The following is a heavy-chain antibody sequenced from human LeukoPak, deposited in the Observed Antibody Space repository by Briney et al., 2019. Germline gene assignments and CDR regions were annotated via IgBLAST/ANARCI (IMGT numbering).Heavy chain of an antibody. CDR2: ISSSSSYI. D-gene: IGHD5-12*01. CDR3: ARVGSGDPLNSGYDLDY. Sequence: KSGGSLRLSCAASGFTFSSYSMNWVRQAPGKGLEWVSSISSSSSYIYYADSVKGRFTISRDNAKNSLYLQMNSLRAEDTAVYYCARVGSGDPLNSGYDLDYWGQGTLVTVSS. J-gene: IGHJ4*02. CDR1: GFTFSSYS. V-gene: IGHV3-21*01.